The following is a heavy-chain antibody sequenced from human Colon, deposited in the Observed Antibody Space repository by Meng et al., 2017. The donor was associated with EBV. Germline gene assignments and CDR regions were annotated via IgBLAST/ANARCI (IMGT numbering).Heavy chain of an antibody. J-gene: IGHJ4*02. CDR1: DGFISPGTYY. V-gene: IGHV4-39*07. Sequence: QLQLEGSGPGLGKPSEPLSLTCTASDGFISPGTYYWGWIRQPPGKGLEWIGSTYYSGNTYYNPSLKSRLTLSVDKSKNQFSLKLSSVTAADTAMYYCVRAPDYWGPGTLVTVSS. CDR2: TYYSGNT. CDR3: VRAPDY.